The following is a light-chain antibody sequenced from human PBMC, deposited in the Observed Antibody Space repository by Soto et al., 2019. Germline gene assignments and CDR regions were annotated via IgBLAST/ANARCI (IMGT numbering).Light chain of an antibody. J-gene: IGKJ1*01. V-gene: IGKV1-5*03. CDR1: QTINNW. CDR2: KAS. Sequence: DIQMIQSPSTLSASVGDRVTITCRASQTINNWLAWFQQKPGKAPKLLISKASTLESGVPSRFSGSGSGTEFTLTISSLQPDDFATYYCQQYHIYSTFGQGTKVDIK. CDR3: QQYHIYST.